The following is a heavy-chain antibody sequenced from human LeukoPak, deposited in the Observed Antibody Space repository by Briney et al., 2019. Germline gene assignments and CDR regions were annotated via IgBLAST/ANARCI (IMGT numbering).Heavy chain of an antibody. D-gene: IGHD1-26*01. CDR1: GYTFTSYD. Sequence: AASVKVPCKASGYTFTSYDINWVRQAPGQGLEWMGWISAYNGNTNYAQNLQGRVTMTTDTSTRTAYMELRSLRSDDTAVYHCARDGIGWAFDIWGQGTMVSVSS. CDR3: ARDGIGWAFDI. J-gene: IGHJ3*02. V-gene: IGHV1-18*01. CDR2: ISAYNGNT.